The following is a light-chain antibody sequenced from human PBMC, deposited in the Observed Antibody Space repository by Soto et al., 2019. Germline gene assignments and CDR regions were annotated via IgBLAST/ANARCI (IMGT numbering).Light chain of an antibody. J-gene: IGKJ1*01. CDR1: QAFSTYY. V-gene: IGKV3-20*01. CDR3: QQYAGSPRT. Sequence: EIVLTQSPGTLSLSPGERATLSCRASQAFSTYYLAWYQQKPGQAPRLLISGTSTRATGIPDRFGGSGSGTDFTLTITRLEPEYFAVYYCQQYAGSPRTVGQGTKVEIK. CDR2: GTS.